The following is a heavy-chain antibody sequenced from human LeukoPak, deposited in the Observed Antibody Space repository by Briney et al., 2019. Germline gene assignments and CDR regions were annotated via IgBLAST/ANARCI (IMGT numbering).Heavy chain of an antibody. V-gene: IGHV1-2*02. CDR1: GYTFTGYY. CDR3: ARPLIGRYCSGGSCDPYYFDY. D-gene: IGHD2-15*01. Sequence: ASVKVSCKASGYTFTGYYMHRVRQAPGQGLEWMGWINPNSGGTNYAQKFQGRVTMTRDTSISTAYMELSRLRSDDTAVYYCARPLIGRYCSGGSCDPYYFDYWGQGTLVTVSS. J-gene: IGHJ4*02. CDR2: INPNSGGT.